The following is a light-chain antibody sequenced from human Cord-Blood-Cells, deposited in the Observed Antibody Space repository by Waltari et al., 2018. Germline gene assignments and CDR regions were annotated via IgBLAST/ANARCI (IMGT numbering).Light chain of an antibody. CDR2: GKN. Sequence: SSELTQDPEVPLALGLPVRTKSQGDSPRRYYASWYQQKPGQAPVLVLYGKNNRPSGIPDRFSGSSSGNTASLTITGAQAEDEADYYCNSRDSSGNHVVFGGGTKLTVL. J-gene: IGLJ2*01. CDR1: SPRRYY. V-gene: IGLV3-19*01. CDR3: NSRDSSGNHVV.